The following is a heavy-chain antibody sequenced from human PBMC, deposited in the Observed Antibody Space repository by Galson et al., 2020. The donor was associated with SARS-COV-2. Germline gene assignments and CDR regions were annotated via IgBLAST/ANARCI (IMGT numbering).Heavy chain of an antibody. D-gene: IGHD4-17*01. CDR2: ISYDGSNK. CDR1: GFTFSSYG. J-gene: IGHJ4*02. CDR3: AKAGLRLRYYFDY. Sequence: GESLKISCAASGFTFSSYGMHWVRQAPGKGLEWVAVISYDGSNKYYADSVKGRFTISRDNSKNTLYLQMNSLRAEDTAVYYCAKAGLRLRYYFDYWGQGTL. V-gene: IGHV3-30*18.